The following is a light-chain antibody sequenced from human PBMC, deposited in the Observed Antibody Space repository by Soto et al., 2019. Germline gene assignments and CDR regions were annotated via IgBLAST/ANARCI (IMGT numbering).Light chain of an antibody. J-gene: IGLJ1*01. V-gene: IGLV2-14*01. CDR1: SSDVGAHNF. CDR3: NSYTSSNPSV. Sequence: QSVLTQPASVSGSPGQAITISCSGSSSDVGAHNFVSWYQHHPGKAPKLMIYEVSNRPSGVSNRFSGSESGNTASLTISGLQAEDEADYYCNSYTSSNPSVFGSGTKVTVL. CDR2: EVS.